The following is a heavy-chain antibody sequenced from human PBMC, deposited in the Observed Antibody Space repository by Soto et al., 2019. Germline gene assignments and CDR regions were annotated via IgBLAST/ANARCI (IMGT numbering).Heavy chain of an antibody. CDR1: GYSISSGYY. CDR3: ARVNKSAFDI. J-gene: IGHJ3*02. CDR2: IYHSGST. V-gene: IGHV4-38-2*01. Sequence: ASETLSLTCAVSGYSISSGYYWGWIRQPPGKGPEWIGSIYHSGSTYYNPSLKSRVTISVDTSKNQFSLKLSSVTAADTAVYYCARVNKSAFDIWGQGTMVTVSS.